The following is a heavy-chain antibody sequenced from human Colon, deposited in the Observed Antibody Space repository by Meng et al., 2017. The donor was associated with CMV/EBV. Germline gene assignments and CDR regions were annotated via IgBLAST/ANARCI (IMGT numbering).Heavy chain of an antibody. Sequence: GESLKISCAASGFVFKTYAMHWVRQAPGKGLEWLAAVSFDESNKYYADSVKGRFTISRDISKNTLYLQMNSLRTEDTGVYYCASLPLIMIFGGKPRDMDVWGQGTTVTVSS. CDR1: GFVFKTYA. V-gene: IGHV3-30*14. D-gene: IGHD3/OR15-3a*01. J-gene: IGHJ6*02. CDR3: ASLPLIMIFGGKPRDMDV. CDR2: VSFDESNK.